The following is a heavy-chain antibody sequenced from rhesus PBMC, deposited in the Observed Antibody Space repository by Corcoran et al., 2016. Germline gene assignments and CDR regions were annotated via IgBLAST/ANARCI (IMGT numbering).Heavy chain of an antibody. J-gene: IGHJ6*01. V-gene: IGHV4-76*01. Sequence: QVQLQESGPGVVKPSETLSLTCAVSGYSISSGYDWSWIRQPPGKGLEWIGYLYCSSGSTNYNPSLKKRVTITKDTAKNQFSLKLSSVTAADTAVYYCARGPRITIFGLVIDYGLDSLGQGVVVTVSS. CDR3: ARGPRITIFGLVIDYGLDS. CDR1: GYSISSGYD. CDR2: LYCSSGST. D-gene: IGHD3-3*01.